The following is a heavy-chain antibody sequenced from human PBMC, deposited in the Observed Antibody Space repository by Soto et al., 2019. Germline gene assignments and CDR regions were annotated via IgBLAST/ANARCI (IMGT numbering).Heavy chain of an antibody. CDR3: AKDSALQDFVVTARQGIDY. D-gene: IGHD2-21*02. Sequence: PGGSLRLSCAASGFTFSSYGMHWVRQAPGKGLEWVAVISYDGSNKYYADSVKGRFTISRDNSKNTLYLQMNSLRAEDTAVYYCAKDSALQDFVVTARQGIDYWGQGTLVTVSS. CDR1: GFTFSSYG. J-gene: IGHJ4*02. CDR2: ISYDGSNK. V-gene: IGHV3-30*18.